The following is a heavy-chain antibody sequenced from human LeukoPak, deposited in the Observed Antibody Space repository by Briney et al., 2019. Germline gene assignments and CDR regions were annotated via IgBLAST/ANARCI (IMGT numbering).Heavy chain of an antibody. CDR1: GFTFSSYW. Sequence: GGSLRLSCAASGFTFSSYWMHWVRQAPGKGLVWVSRITSDGSSTSYADSVKSRFTISRDNAKNTLYLQMNSLRAEDTAVYYWAKARPPCSSTSCYALVVGFDYWGQGNLVNVSS. J-gene: IGHJ4*02. CDR3: AKARPPCSSTSCYALVVGFDY. V-gene: IGHV3-74*01. CDR2: ITSDGSST. D-gene: IGHD2-2*01.